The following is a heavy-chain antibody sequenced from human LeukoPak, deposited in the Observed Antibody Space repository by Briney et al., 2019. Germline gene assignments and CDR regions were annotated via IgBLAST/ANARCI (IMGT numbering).Heavy chain of an antibody. Sequence: GGSLRLSCAASGFTFSSYSMNWVRQAPGKGLEWVSYISSSSSTIYYADSVKGRFTISRDNAKNSLYLQMNSLRAEDTAVYYCARGSGGSSEAFDYWGQGTLVTVSS. CDR3: ARGSGGSSEAFDY. D-gene: IGHD1-26*01. J-gene: IGHJ4*02. V-gene: IGHV3-48*01. CDR2: ISSSSSTI. CDR1: GFTFSSYS.